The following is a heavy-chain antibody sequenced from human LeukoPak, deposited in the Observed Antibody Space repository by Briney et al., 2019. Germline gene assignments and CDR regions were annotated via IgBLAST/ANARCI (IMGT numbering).Heavy chain of an antibody. Sequence: SVKVSCKASGYTFTSYGISWVRQAPGQGLEWMGGIIPIFGTANYAQKFQGRVTITTDESTSTAYMELSSLRSEDTAVYYCARGAREGYGSGSGYWGQGTLVTVSS. CDR3: ARGAREGYGSGSGY. J-gene: IGHJ4*02. CDR1: GYTFTSYG. CDR2: IIPIFGTA. D-gene: IGHD3-10*01. V-gene: IGHV1-69*05.